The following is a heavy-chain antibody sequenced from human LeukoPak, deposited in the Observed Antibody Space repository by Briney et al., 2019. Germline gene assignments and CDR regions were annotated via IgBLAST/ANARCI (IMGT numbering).Heavy chain of an antibody. D-gene: IGHD5-24*01. CDR3: ARPRDGFPDYFDY. J-gene: IGHJ4*02. CDR2: INPNSGGT. Sequence: ASVKVSCKASGYTFTGYYMHWVRQAPGQGLEWMGWINPNSGGTNYAQKFQGRVTMTRDTSISTAYMELSRLRSDDTAVYYCARPRDGFPDYFDYWGQGTLVTVSS. V-gene: IGHV1-2*02. CDR1: GYTFTGYY.